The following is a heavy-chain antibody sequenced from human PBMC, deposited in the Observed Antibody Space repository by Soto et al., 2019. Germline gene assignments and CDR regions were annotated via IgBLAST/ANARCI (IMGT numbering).Heavy chain of an antibody. J-gene: IGHJ4*02. V-gene: IGHV4-34*01. CDR3: ARGWGRIFDY. CDR2: INHSGST. Sequence: QVQLQQWGAGLLKPSETLSLTCAVYGGSLSGYYWSWIRQPPGKGLEWIGEINHSGSTNYNPALKSRVTISVDTSKNQFSLKLSSVTAADTAVYYCARGWGRIFDYWCQGTLVTVSS. CDR1: GGSLSGYY. D-gene: IGHD7-27*01.